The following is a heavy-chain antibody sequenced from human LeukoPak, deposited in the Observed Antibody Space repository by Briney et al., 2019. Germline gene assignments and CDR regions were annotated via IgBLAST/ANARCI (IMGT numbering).Heavy chain of an antibody. CDR2: IKQDGSEK. V-gene: IGHV3-7*01. CDR1: GFTFSSYW. CDR3: AKEAGQDYGALDAFDV. J-gene: IGHJ3*01. Sequence: GGSLRLSCAASGFTFSSYWMSWVRQAPGKALEWVANIKQDGSEKYYVDSVKGRFTISRDNAKNSLYLQMNSLRAEDTAVYYCAKEAGQDYGALDAFDVWGQGTMVTVSS. D-gene: IGHD4-17*01.